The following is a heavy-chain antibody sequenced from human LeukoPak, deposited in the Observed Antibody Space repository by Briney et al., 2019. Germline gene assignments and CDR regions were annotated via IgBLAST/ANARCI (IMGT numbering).Heavy chain of an antibody. J-gene: IGHJ4*02. CDR3: ARGGIRYYYDSSGYLNYFDY. D-gene: IGHD3-22*01. CDR2: IYSVGST. CDR1: GFTVSSNY. V-gene: IGHV3-53*01. Sequence: GGSLRLSCAASGFTVSSNYMSWVHQAPGKGLEWVSVIYSVGSTYYADSVKGRFTISRDNSKNTLYLQMNSLRAEDTAVYYCARGGIRYYYDSSGYLNYFDYWGQGTLVTVSS.